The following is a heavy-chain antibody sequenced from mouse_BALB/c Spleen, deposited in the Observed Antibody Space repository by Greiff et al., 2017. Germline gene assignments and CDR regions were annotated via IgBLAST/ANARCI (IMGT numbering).Heavy chain of an antibody. D-gene: IGHD2-4*01. V-gene: IGHV1-15*01. CDR2: IDPETGGT. CDR3: TRLGITTMDY. J-gene: IGHJ2*01. Sequence: VQLQESGAELVRPGASVTLSCKASGYTFTDYEMHWVKQTPVHGLEWIGAIDPETGGTAYNQKFKGKATLTADKSSSTAYMELRSLTSEDSAVYYCTRLGITTMDYWGQGTTLTVSS. CDR1: GYTFTDYE.